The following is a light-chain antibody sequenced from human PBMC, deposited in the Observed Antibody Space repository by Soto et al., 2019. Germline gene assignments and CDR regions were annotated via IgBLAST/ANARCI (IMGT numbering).Light chain of an antibody. J-gene: IGKJ2*01. CDR3: QQYRSSPYT. CDR2: GAS. V-gene: IGKV3-20*01. Sequence: EVVLTQSPGTLSLSAGERATLSCRASETLSSINLAWYQQKPGQVPRLLIYGASTRATGIPDRFSGSGSGTEFTLTISRLEPEDFAVYYCQQYRSSPYTFGQGTKLEIK. CDR1: ETLSSIN.